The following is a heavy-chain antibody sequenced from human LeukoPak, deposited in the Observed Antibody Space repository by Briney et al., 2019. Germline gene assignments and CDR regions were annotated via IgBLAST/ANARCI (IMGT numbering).Heavy chain of an antibody. CDR3: ARVTRGEDGHDWFDP. Sequence: SETLSLTCTVSGGSVIRSSYNWAWIRQPPGKGLEWIGSIHYSGSTYYNPSLKSRVTISVDTSKNQFSLKLSSVTAADTAVYFCARVTRGEDGHDWFDPWGQGTLVTVSS. CDR1: GGSVIRSSYN. J-gene: IGHJ5*02. CDR2: IHYSGST. V-gene: IGHV4-39*07. D-gene: IGHD5-24*01.